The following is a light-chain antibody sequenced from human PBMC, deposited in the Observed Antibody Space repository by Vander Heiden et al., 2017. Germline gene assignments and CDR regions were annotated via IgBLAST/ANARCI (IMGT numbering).Light chain of an antibody. CDR1: QSICTW. Sequence: DIQMTQCPSTLSASVGDRVTITCRASQSICTWLAWYQQKPGKAPKLLIYTATSLESGVPSRFSGSGSGTEFTLTMSRLQPDDFATYYCQKYTSEAWTFGSETKVEIK. CDR3: QKYTSEAWT. CDR2: TAT. J-gene: IGKJ1*01. V-gene: IGKV1-5*03.